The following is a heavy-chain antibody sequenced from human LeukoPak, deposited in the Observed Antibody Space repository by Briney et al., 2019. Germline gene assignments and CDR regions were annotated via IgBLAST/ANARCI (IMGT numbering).Heavy chain of an antibody. V-gene: IGHV4-34*01. CDR1: GGSFSGYY. CDR3: ARGVTIFGVVPNRFDP. D-gene: IGHD3-3*01. CDR2: INHSGST. Sequence: SETLSLTCAVYGGSFSGYYWSWIRQPPGKGLEWIGEINHSGSTNYNPSPKGRVTISVDTSKNQFSLKLSSVTAADTAVYYCARGVTIFGVVPNRFDPWGQGTLVTVSS. J-gene: IGHJ5*02.